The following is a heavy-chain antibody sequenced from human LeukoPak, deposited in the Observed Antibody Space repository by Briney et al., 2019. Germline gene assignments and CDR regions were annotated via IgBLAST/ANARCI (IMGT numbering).Heavy chain of an antibody. J-gene: IGHJ4*02. CDR3: ARDGVGLWMDY. CDR2: SSVYNGNT. D-gene: IGHD5-18*01. CDR1: GYTLSSYG. V-gene: IGHV1-18*01. Sequence: ASVKVSCKASGYTLSSYGISWVRQAPGQGLEWMGWSSVYNGNTNYAQKLQGRVTMTTDTSTNTAYMEMMSLRSDDTAVYYCARDGVGLWMDYWGQGTLVTVSS.